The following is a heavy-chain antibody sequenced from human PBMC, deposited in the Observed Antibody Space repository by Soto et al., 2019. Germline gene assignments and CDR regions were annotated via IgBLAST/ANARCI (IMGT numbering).Heavy chain of an antibody. CDR2: IWYDGSNK. J-gene: IGHJ5*02. CDR1: GFTFSSYG. V-gene: IGHV3-33*01. Sequence: GGSLRLSCAASGFTFSSYGMHWVRQAPGKGLEWVAVIWYDGSNKYYADSVKGRFTISRDNSKNTLYLQMNSLRAEDTAVYYCARGPPDYGDYVGEENWFDPWGQGTLVTVSS. CDR3: ARGPPDYGDYVGEENWFDP. D-gene: IGHD4-17*01.